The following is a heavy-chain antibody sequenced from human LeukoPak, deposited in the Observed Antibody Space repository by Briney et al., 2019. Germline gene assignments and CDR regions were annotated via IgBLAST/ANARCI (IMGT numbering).Heavy chain of an antibody. CDR1: GYRFTSYW. CDR3: ARAGSGEATNYAMDV. D-gene: IGHD3-10*01. CDR2: IYAGDSDT. J-gene: IGHJ6*02. Sequence: GESLKISCKGFGYRFTSYWIGWVRQMPDKGLEWMGMIYAGDSDTRYSPSFQGQVTISADKSTNTVYLQWSSLQASDTAMYYCARAGSGEATNYAMDVWGQGTTVTVSS. V-gene: IGHV5-51*01.